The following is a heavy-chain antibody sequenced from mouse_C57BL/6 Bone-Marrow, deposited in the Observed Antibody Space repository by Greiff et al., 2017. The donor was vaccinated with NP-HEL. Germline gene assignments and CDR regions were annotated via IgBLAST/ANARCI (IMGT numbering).Heavy chain of an antibody. Sequence: EVQLQQSGPELVKPGASVKIPCKASGYTFTDYNMDWVKQSHGKSLEWIGDINPNNGGTIYNQKFKGKATLTVDKSSSTAYMELRSLTSEDTAVYYWARGGYYGSNYYYAMDYWGQGTSVTVSS. J-gene: IGHJ4*01. CDR3: ARGGYYGSNYYYAMDY. CDR2: INPNNGGT. D-gene: IGHD1-1*01. V-gene: IGHV1-18*01. CDR1: GYTFTDYN.